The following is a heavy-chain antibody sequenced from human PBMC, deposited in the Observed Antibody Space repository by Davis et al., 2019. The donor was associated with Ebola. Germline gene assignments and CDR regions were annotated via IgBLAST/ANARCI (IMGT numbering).Heavy chain of an antibody. V-gene: IGHV3-23*01. CDR2: ISGSGGST. Sequence: GESLKISCAASGFTFSSYAMSWVRQAPGKGLEWVSVISGSGGSTYYANSVKGRFTVSRDNSKNTLYLQMNSLRAEDTAVYYCQSGWDYYYYGMDVWGQGTTVTVSS. CDR3: QSGWDYYYYGMDV. J-gene: IGHJ6*02. D-gene: IGHD3-16*01. CDR1: GFTFSSYA.